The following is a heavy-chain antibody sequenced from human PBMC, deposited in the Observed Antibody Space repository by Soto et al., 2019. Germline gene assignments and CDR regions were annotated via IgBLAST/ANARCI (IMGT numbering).Heavy chain of an antibody. CDR3: AKDASDSPYCSSTSCLFDY. CDR2: ISWNSGSI. V-gene: IGHV3-9*01. CDR1: GCTFDDYA. J-gene: IGHJ4*02. Sequence: EVQLVESGGGLVQPGRSLRLSCAASGCTFDDYAMHWVRQATGKGLEWVSGISWNSGSIGYADSVKGRFTISRDNAKNTLYLQMNSLIAEDTALYYCAKDASDSPYCSSTSCLFDYWGQGTLVTVSS. D-gene: IGHD2-2*01.